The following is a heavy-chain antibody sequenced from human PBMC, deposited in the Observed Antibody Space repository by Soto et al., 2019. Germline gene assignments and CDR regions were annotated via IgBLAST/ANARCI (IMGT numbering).Heavy chain of an antibody. CDR2: IYSSGRT. CDR3: HAVPSSGFTDY. D-gene: IGHD6-19*01. J-gene: IGHJ4*02. Sequence: QLQLQESGPGLVKPSETLSLTCTVSGGSISSSSYYWGWIRQPPGKGLEWIGSIYSSGRTYYNPSLKSRATISVDTSENQCSLNMSSVTADDTAECARHAVPSSGFTDYWGQGSLVTVSS. CDR1: GGSISSSSYY. V-gene: IGHV4-39*01.